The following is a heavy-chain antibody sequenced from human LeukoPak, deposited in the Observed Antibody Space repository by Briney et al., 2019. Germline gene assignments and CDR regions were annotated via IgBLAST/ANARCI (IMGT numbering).Heavy chain of an antibody. V-gene: IGHV1-18*01. D-gene: IGHD6-19*01. Sequence: ASVKVSCKASGYTFASYGISWVRQAPGQGLEWMGWISAYNGNTNYAQKLQGRVTMTTDTSTSTAYMELRSLRSDDTAVYYCARDERIAVAFDYWGQGTLVTVSS. CDR3: ARDERIAVAFDY. J-gene: IGHJ4*02. CDR2: ISAYNGNT. CDR1: GYTFASYG.